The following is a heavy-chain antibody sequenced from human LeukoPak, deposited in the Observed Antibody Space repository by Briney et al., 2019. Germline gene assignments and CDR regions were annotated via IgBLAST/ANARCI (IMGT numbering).Heavy chain of an antibody. D-gene: IGHD1-14*01. J-gene: IGHJ4*02. V-gene: IGHV3-48*01. Sequence: RTGGSLRLSCAASGFIFSSYGMSWVRQAPGKGLEWVSYISSSSSTIYYADSVKGRFTISRDNAKNSLYLQMNSLRAEDTAVYYCATTRFFDYWGQGTLVTVSS. CDR1: GFIFSSYG. CDR3: ATTRFFDY. CDR2: ISSSSSTI.